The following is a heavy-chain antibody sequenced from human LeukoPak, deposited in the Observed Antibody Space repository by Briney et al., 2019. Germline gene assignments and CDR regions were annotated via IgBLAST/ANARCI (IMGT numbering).Heavy chain of an antibody. J-gene: IGHJ4*02. CDR3: ARAYDFWSGYPREFDY. D-gene: IGHD3-3*01. CDR1: GFTFSSYW. Sequence: TGGSLRLSCAASGFTFSSYWMHWVRQAPGKGLVWVSRINSDGSSTSYADSVKGRFTISRDNAKNTLYLQMNSLRAEDTAVYYCARAYDFWSGYPREFDYWGQGTLVTVSS. CDR2: INSDGSST. V-gene: IGHV3-74*01.